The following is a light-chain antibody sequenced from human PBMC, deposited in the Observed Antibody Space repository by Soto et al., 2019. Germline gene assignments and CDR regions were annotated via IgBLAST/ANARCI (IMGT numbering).Light chain of an antibody. Sequence: DIPMTPSPSSLSASVGDRVTITCRASQGIRNDLCWYQQKPGXXPKLLIXKAATLKSGVPSRFGGSGAGTEFTLNISSLQPDDFATYYCQHYNSYSEAFGQGTKVDIK. CDR3: QHYNSYSEA. CDR1: QGIRND. J-gene: IGKJ1*01. V-gene: IGKV1-5*03. CDR2: KAA.